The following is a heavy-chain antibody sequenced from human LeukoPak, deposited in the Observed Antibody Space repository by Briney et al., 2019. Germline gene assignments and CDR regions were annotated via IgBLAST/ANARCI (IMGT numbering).Heavy chain of an antibody. Sequence: SETLSLTCTVSGGSISSYYLSWIRQPPGKGLEWIGYIYYSGSTNYNPSLKSRVTISVDTSKNQFSLKLSSVTAADTAVYYCARDHSYYGSGYYYGMDVWGQGTTVTVSS. CDR3: ARDHSYYGSGYYYGMDV. CDR2: IYYSGST. D-gene: IGHD3-10*01. V-gene: IGHV4-59*01. J-gene: IGHJ6*02. CDR1: GGSISSYY.